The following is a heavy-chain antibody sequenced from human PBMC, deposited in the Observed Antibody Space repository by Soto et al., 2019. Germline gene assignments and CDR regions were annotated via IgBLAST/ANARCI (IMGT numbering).Heavy chain of an antibody. D-gene: IGHD2-15*01. CDR3: ASRAGYCSGGSCYYYYYYMDV. V-gene: IGHV3-66*01. Sequence: EVQLVESGGSLVQPGGSVRLSCAASGFTVSSNYKSWVRQAPGKGLEWVSVIYSGGSTYYADTVKGRFTISRDNSKNTLYLQMNSLRAEDTAVYYCASRAGYCSGGSCYYYYYYMDVWGKGTTVTVSS. CDR1: GFTVSSNY. CDR2: IYSGGST. J-gene: IGHJ6*03.